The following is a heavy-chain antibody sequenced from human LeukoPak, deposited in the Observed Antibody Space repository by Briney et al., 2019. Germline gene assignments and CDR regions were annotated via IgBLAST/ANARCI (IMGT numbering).Heavy chain of an antibody. D-gene: IGHD3-22*01. CDR2: ISSSSSYI. J-gene: IGHJ1*01. CDR1: GFTFSSYS. V-gene: IGHV3-21*01. Sequence: PGGSLRLSCAASGFTFSSYSMNWVRQAPGKGLEWVSSISSSSSYIYYADSVKGRFTISRDNAKNSLYLQMNSLRAEATAVYYCARVDNFDYYDSSGSRAPWGQGTLVTVSS. CDR3: ARVDNFDYYDSSGSRAP.